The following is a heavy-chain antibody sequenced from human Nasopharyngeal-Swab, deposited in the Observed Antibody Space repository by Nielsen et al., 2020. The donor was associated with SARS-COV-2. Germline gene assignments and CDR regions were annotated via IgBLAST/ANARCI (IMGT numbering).Heavy chain of an antibody. J-gene: IGHJ6*02. CDR1: GFTFSSYA. CDR3: AKDLGGEYSYGRNYYYGMDV. Sequence: SLKISCAASGFTFSSYAMRWVRQAPGKGLEWVSGISWNSGSIGYADSVKGRFTISRDNAKNSLYLQMNSLRAEDTALYYCAKDLGGEYSYGRNYYYGMDVWGQGTTVTVSS. V-gene: IGHV3-9*01. CDR2: ISWNSGSI. D-gene: IGHD5-18*01.